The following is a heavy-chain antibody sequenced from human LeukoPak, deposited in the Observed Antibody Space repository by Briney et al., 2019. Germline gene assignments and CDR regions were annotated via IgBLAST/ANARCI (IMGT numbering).Heavy chain of an antibody. V-gene: IGHV3-20*04. CDR2: INWNGGST. CDR3: ARGTLKAAATDFDY. CDR1: GFTFGDYG. D-gene: IGHD6-13*01. Sequence: GGSLRLSCAASGFTFGDYGMSWVRQAPGKGLEWVSGINWNGGSTGYADSVTGRFTISRDNAKNSLYLQMNSLRAEDTALYYCARGTLKAAATDFDYWGQGTLVTVSS. J-gene: IGHJ4*02.